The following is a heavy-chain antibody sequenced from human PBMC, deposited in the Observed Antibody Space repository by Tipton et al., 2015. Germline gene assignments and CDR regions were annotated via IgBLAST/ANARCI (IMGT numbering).Heavy chain of an antibody. J-gene: IGHJ6*02. CDR3: ARDVPSGAYTYDYYGLDV. D-gene: IGHD2-21*01. V-gene: IGHV3-7*03. CDR2: IKQDGSEK. CDR1: GFTFSSYW. Sequence: SLRLSCAASGFTFSSYWMTWVRQAPEKGLEWVANIKQDGSEKYYVDSVKGRFTISRDNSKNTLYLRMSSLRAEDTAVYYCARDVPSGAYTYDYYGLDVWGQGTTVTVSS.